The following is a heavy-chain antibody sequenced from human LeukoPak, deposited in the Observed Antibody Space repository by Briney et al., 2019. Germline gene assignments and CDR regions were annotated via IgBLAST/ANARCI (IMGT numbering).Heavy chain of an antibody. CDR1: GFSSTNAW. CDR2: IKSNTHRGTA. V-gene: IGHV3-15*01. Sequence: GGSLRLSCAASGFSSTNAWMSWVRQAPGKGLEWVGRIKSNTHRGTADYAAPVKDRFIISRDDSQSKLFLQMNSLKTEDTGVYFCTTDPVCSVATIYFPNYYVDVWGKGTTVTVSS. J-gene: IGHJ6*03. CDR3: TTDPVCSVATIYFPNYYVDV. D-gene: IGHD5-12*01.